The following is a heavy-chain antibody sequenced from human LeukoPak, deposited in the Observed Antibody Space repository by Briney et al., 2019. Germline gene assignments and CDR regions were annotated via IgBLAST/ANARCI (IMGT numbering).Heavy chain of an antibody. CDR2: FDPEDGET. V-gene: IGHV1-24*01. CDR1: GGTFSSYA. J-gene: IGHJ4*02. CDR3: ATIKQDFWSGYNRAFGY. Sequence: ASVKVSCKASGGTFSSYAISWVRQAPGKGLEWMGGFDPEDGETIYAQKFQGRVTMTEDTSTDTAYMELSSLRSEDTAVYYCATIKQDFWSGYNRAFGYWGQGTLVTVSS. D-gene: IGHD3-3*01.